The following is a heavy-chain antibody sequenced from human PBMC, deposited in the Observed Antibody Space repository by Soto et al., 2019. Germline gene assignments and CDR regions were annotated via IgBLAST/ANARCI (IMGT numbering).Heavy chain of an antibody. CDR2: IYYSGRT. CDR1: GVSISIGGYY. V-gene: IGHV4-31*03. D-gene: IGHD6-13*01. CDR3: ARDPGIAAAGSWFDP. J-gene: IGHJ5*02. Sequence: TLSLTCTVSGVSISIGGYYLRWIRQHPGKGLEWIGYIYYSGRTYYNTSLKNRATISVDTSKTQFSLKVSSVNAADTDVSYCARDPGIAAAGSWFDPWRQGRRITVSS.